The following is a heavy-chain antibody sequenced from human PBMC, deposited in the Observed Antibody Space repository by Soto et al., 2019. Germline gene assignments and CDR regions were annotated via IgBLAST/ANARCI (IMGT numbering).Heavy chain of an antibody. V-gene: IGHV1-3*01. Sequence: GASVKVSCKASGYTFTSYAMHWVRQAPGQRLEWMGWINAGNGNTKYSQKFQGRVTITRDTSASTAYMELSSLRSEDTAVYYCARVFGFGNSSWTNGMDVWGQGTTVTVSS. CDR1: GYTFTSYA. D-gene: IGHD6-13*01. J-gene: IGHJ6*02. CDR3: ARVFGFGNSSWTNGMDV. CDR2: INAGNGNT.